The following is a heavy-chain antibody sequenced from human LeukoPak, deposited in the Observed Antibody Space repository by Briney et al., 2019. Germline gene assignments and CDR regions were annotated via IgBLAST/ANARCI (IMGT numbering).Heavy chain of an antibody. CDR3: AKDRITMVRGAPGAFDI. CDR1: GFTFSSYG. V-gene: IGHV3-30*18. D-gene: IGHD3-10*01. CDR2: ISYDGSNK. J-gene: IGHJ3*02. Sequence: PGGSLRLSCAASGFTFSSYGMHWVRQAPGKGLEWVAVISYDGSNKYYADSVKGRFTISRDNSKNTLYLQMNSLRAEDTAVYYCAKDRITMVRGAPGAFDIWGQGTMVTVSS.